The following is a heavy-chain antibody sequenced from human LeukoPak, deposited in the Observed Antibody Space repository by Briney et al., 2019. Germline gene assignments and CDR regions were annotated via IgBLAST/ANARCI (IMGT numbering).Heavy chain of an antibody. Sequence: GGSLRLSCAASGFTVSSNYISLVRQAPGKGLELVSVIYSGGSTYYADSVKGRFTISRHNSKNTLYLQMNSLRAEDTAVYYCAKPPYGRDVYNYFDYWGQGTPVTVSS. CDR1: GFTVSSNY. CDR2: IYSGGST. V-gene: IGHV3-53*04. J-gene: IGHJ4*02. D-gene: IGHD5-24*01. CDR3: AKPPYGRDVYNYFDY.